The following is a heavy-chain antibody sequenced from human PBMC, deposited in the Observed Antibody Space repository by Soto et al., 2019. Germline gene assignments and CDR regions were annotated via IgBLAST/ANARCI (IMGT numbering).Heavy chain of an antibody. CDR1: GFTFSNYA. D-gene: IGHD1-1*01. Sequence: RRLSCAASGFTFSNYAMHWVRQAPGKGLGWVALTSYDGNNEYYTDSVKGRFTISRDNSKNTLFLQMNSPRPEDTAVYYCAKDKGVFNWATSYFDYWGQGALVTVSS. V-gene: IGHV3-30*18. CDR3: AKDKGVFNWATSYFDY. CDR2: TSYDGNNE. J-gene: IGHJ4*02.